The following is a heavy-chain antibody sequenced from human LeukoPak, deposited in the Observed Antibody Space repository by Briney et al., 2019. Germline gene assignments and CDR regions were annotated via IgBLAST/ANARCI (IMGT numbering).Heavy chain of an antibody. CDR2: IKHDGSEK. V-gene: IGHV3-7*01. D-gene: IGHD3-22*01. CDR3: ARSHSLYYYDTSGPDAFDI. Sequence: GGSLRLSCAASGFTFSSYWMSWVRQPPGKGLEWVANIKHDGSEKYYVDSVKGRFTISRDNAKNSLYLQMNSLRAEDTAVYYCARSHSLYYYDTSGPDAFDIWGQGTMVTVSS. J-gene: IGHJ3*02. CDR1: GFTFSSYW.